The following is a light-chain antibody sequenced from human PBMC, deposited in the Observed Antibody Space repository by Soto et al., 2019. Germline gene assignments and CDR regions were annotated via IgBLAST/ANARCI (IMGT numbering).Light chain of an antibody. Sequence: QSALTQPPSASGSPGQSVTISCTGTFNDVGGYNYVSWYQQHPGKAPKVIIYEATKRPSGVSNRFSGSKSGNTASLTISGLQAEDEADYYCCAYAGSGAVVFGGGTKLTVL. CDR3: CAYAGSGAVV. V-gene: IGLV2-8*01. J-gene: IGLJ2*01. CDR1: FNDVGGYNY. CDR2: EAT.